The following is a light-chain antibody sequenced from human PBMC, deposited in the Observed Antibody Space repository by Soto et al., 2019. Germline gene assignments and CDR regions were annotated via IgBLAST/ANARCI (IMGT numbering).Light chain of an antibody. CDR2: AAS. V-gene: IGKV1-39*01. CDR3: QQSYSTPMYT. CDR1: QSISSY. J-gene: IGKJ2*01. Sequence: DIQMTQSPSSLSASVGDRVTITCRASQSISSYLNWYQQKPGKAPKLLIYAASSLQSEVTSRFSGSGSLTDFTLTISTLQPEDFATYYYQQSYSTPMYTCGQGTKVEIK.